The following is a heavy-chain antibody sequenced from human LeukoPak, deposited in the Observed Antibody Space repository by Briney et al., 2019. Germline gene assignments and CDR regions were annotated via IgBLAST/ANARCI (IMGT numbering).Heavy chain of an antibody. J-gene: IGHJ4*02. CDR1: GFTFSSYW. V-gene: IGHV3-74*01. CDR2: INGDGSTT. D-gene: IGHD3-10*01. CDR3: AEAASVRGVSY. Sequence: PGGSLRLSCAASGFTFSSYWMHWVRQAPGKGPLWVSHINGDGSTTNYADSVKGRFTIPRDDAKNTLYLQMNSLRAEDTAVYYCAEAASVRGVSYWGQGTLVTVSS.